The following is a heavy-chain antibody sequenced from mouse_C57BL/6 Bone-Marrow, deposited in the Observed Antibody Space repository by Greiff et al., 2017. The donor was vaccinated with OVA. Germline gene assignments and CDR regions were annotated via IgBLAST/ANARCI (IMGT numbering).Heavy chain of an antibody. CDR1: GYTFTSYW. D-gene: IGHD2-2*01. J-gene: IGHJ4*01. V-gene: IGHV1-59*01. Sequence: QVQLKQPGAELVRPGTSVKLSCKASGYTFTSYWMHWVKQRPGQGLEWIGVIDPSDSYTNYNQKFKGKATLTVDTSSSTAYMQLSSLTSEDSAVYYCARWLPYYYAMDYWGQGTSVTVSS. CDR2: IDPSDSYT. CDR3: ARWLPYYYAMDY.